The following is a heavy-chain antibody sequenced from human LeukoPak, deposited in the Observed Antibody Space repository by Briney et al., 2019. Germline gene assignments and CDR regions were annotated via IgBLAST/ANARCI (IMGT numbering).Heavy chain of an antibody. CDR2: IYSGGST. CDR1: GFTVSSNY. J-gene: IGHJ5*02. Sequence: PGGSLRLSCAASGFTVSSNYMSWVRHAPGKGLEWVSFIYSGGSTYYADSVKGRFTISRDNSKNTLYLQMNSLRAEDTAVYYCARGVVTTVTNHAWFDPWGQGTLVTVSS. V-gene: IGHV3-66*01. CDR3: ARGVVTTVTNHAWFDP. D-gene: IGHD4-4*01.